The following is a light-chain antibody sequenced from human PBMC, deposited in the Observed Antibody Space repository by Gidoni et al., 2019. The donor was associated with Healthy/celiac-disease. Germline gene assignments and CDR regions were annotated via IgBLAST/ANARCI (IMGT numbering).Light chain of an antibody. CDR3: QQSYSTPG. CDR1: QSISSY. J-gene: IGKJ3*01. V-gene: IGKV1-39*01. CDR2: AAS. Sequence: DIQMTQSPSSLSASVGARVTITCRASQSISSYLNWYQQKPGKAPKLLIYAASSLQSGVPSRFSGSGSGTDFTLTISSLQPEDFANYYCQQSYSTPGFXPXTKVDIK.